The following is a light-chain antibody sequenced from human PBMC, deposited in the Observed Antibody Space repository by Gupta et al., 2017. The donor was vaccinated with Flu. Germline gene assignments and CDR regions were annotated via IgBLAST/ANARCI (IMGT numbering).Light chain of an antibody. CDR2: SNG. Sequence: QSVLAPPPSVSGAPGQGVTISCTGSSSNIGAGSDAHWYPHLPGTAPKLLVYSNGNRPSWVPGRFSGSTSGKSASLTITGLQAEDEADYYCQSYYSSRSGSVFGTGTKVTVL. V-gene: IGLV1-40*01. J-gene: IGLJ1*01. CDR1: SSNIGAGSD. CDR3: QSYYSSRSGSV.